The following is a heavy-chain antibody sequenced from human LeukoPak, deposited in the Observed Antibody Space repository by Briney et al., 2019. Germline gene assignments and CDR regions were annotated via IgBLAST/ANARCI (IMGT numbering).Heavy chain of an antibody. J-gene: IGHJ4*02. CDR1: GFTFSSHW. V-gene: IGHV3-74*01. CDR3: ARDSRSSGLTVDY. CDR2: VNSDGSST. D-gene: IGHD6-19*01. Sequence: PGGSLRLSCAASGFTFSSHWMHWVRQAPGKGLVWVSRVNSDGSSTSYAASVEGQFTISRDNAKNTLYLQMNSLRDEDTAVYYCARDSRSSGLTVDYWGQGTLVTVSS.